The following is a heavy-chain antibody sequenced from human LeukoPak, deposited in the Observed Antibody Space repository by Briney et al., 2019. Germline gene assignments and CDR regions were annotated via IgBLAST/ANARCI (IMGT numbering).Heavy chain of an antibody. CDR1: GGSISSYY. D-gene: IGHD4-23*01. CDR2: IYYSGST. J-gene: IGHJ4*02. CDR3: ARGTTVVTGIDY. V-gene: IGHV4-59*08. Sequence: SETLSLTCTVSGGSISSYYWSWIRQPPGKGLEWIGYIYYSGSTNYNPSLKSRVTIPVDTSKNQFSLKLSSVTAADTAVYYCARGTTVVTGIDYWGQGTLVTVSS.